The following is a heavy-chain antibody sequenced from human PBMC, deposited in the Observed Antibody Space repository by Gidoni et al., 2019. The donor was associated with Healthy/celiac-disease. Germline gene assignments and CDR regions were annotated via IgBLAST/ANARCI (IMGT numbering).Heavy chain of an antibody. CDR1: GFTSSSYG. J-gene: IGHJ4*02. Sequence: QVQLLESGGGVVQPGRSLRPSWAALGFTSSSYGMHWVRQAPGKGLEWVAVISYDGSNKYYADSVKGRFTISRDNSKNTLYLQMNSLRAEDTAVYYCAKEYSSSSGLNFDYWGQGTLVTVSS. CDR2: ISYDGSNK. D-gene: IGHD6-6*01. V-gene: IGHV3-30*18. CDR3: AKEYSSSSGLNFDY.